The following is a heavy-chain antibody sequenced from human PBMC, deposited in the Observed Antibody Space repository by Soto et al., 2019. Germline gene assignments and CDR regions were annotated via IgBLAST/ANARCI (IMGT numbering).Heavy chain of an antibody. CDR1: GGSISSSSYY. CDR2: IYYSGST. CDR3: ARRDTAMVNFDY. J-gene: IGHJ4*02. V-gene: IGHV4-39*01. D-gene: IGHD5-18*01. Sequence: SETLSLTCTVSGGSISSSSYYWGWIRQPPGKGLEWIGSIYYSGSTYYNPSLKSRVTISVDTSKNQFSLKLSSVTAADTAVYYCARRDTAMVNFDYWGQGTLVTVSS.